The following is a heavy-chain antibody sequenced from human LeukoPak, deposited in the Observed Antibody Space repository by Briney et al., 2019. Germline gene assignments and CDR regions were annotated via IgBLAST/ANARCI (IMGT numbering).Heavy chain of an antibody. CDR2: ISPTGSTT. CDR3: ARDGIAAVDFDY. J-gene: IGHJ4*02. D-gene: IGHD6-13*01. CDR1: GFSFSGHW. V-gene: IGHV3-74*01. Sequence: GGSLRLSCTASGFSFSGHWMHWARHLPGKGLVWVSRISPTGSTTSYADSVKGRFTISRDNAKNTLYLQMNSLRAEDTAVYYCARDGIAAVDFDYWGQGILVTVSS.